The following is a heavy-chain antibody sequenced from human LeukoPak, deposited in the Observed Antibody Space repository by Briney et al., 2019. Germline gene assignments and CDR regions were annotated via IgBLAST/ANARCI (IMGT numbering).Heavy chain of an antibody. J-gene: IGHJ4*02. CDR3: AKDKYSSSSGGFDY. V-gene: IGHV3-7*01. Sequence: PGGSLRLSCVASGFTSSAFWMSWVRRPPGKGLEWVANIKKDGSEKEYVDSVKGRFSIFRDNAKNSVYLQMNSLRAEDTAVYYCAKDKYSSSSGGFDYWGQGTLVTVSS. CDR2: IKKDGSEK. D-gene: IGHD6-6*01. CDR1: GFTSSAFW.